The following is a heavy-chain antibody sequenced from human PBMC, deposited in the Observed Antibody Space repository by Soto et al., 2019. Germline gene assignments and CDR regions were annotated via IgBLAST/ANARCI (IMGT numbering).Heavy chain of an antibody. CDR1: GFAFSSYS. CDR2: ISGGSSSI. J-gene: IGHJ4*02. CDR3: ARDDYCDRGGAC. V-gene: IGHV3-48*01. Sequence: EVQLVESGGDLVQPGGSLRLSCAASGFAFSSYSMIWVRQTPGKGLEWISYISGGSSSIYYADSVKGRFTISRDNAKNSRYLPMNSLRVEDTAIYYCARDDYCDRGGACWGQGTLVTVSS. D-gene: IGHD3-22*01.